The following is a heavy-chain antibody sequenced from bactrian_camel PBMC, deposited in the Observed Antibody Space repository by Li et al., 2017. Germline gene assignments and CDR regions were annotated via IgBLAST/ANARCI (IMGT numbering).Heavy chain of an antibody. CDR1: GITDDRAC. Sequence: HVQLVESGGGSVQSGESLRLSCVVSGITDDRACIGWFRQTPGKYREMVATINAATHIAFTLASVEDRFTISRDNAANILHLEMTSLEPEESGMYYCAADFTNRWCSVQTDTYRYWGQGTQVTVS. CDR3: AADFTNRWCSVQTDTYRY. J-gene: IGHJ4*01. CDR2: INAATHIA. D-gene: IGHD3*01. V-gene: IGHV3S54*01.